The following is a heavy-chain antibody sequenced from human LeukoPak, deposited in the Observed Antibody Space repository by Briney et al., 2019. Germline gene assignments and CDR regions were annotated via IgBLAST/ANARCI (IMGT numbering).Heavy chain of an antibody. CDR1: GFTFSSYG. J-gene: IGHJ6*02. CDR2: ISYDGSNK. Sequence: GGSLRLSCAASGFTFSSYGMHWVRQAPGKGLEWVAVISYDGSNKYYADSVKGRFTISRDNSKNTLYLQMNSLRAEDTAVYYCAKEIMADYGPRYYYYGMDVWGQGTTVTVSS. D-gene: IGHD4/OR15-4a*01. V-gene: IGHV3-30*18. CDR3: AKEIMADYGPRYYYYGMDV.